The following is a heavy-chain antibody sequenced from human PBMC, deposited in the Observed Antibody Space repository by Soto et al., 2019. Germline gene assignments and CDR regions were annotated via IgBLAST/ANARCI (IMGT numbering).Heavy chain of an antibody. CDR3: AKDRYSSPTPYYFDY. Sequence: GGSLRLSCAASGFTFSDYYMSWIRQAPGKGLEWVSYISSSSSYTNYADSVKGRFTISRDNAKNSLYLQMNSLRAEDTAVYYCAKDRYSSPTPYYFDYWGQGTLVTVSS. V-gene: IGHV3-11*05. J-gene: IGHJ4*02. D-gene: IGHD6-13*01. CDR2: ISSSSSYT. CDR1: GFTFSDYY.